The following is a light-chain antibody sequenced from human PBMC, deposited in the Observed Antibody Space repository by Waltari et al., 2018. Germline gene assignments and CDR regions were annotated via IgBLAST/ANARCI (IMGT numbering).Light chain of an antibody. CDR2: AKT. J-gene: IGLJ2*01. CDR1: SPNIGAGFD. V-gene: IGLV1-40*01. CDR3: QSYDSSLSVV. Sequence: QSVLTQPPSVSGAPGQRVTISCSGSSPNIGAGFDVPWYQQLPGTAPKLLIYAKTKRPSGVPDRFSGSKSGTSASLAITGLQAEDEADYYCQSYDSSLSVVFGGGTKLTVL.